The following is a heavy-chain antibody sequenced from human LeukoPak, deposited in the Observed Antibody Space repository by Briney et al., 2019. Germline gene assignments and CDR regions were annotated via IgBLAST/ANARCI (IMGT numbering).Heavy chain of an antibody. CDR3: VRMDDY. CDR1: GHSINRGYY. CDR2: ISQSGST. V-gene: IGHV4-38-2*01. J-gene: IGHJ4*02. Sequence: PSETLSLTCVVSGHSINRGYYWGWMRQLPGKGLEWIGSISQSGSTSYNASLKSRVTMSVDTSKNQFSLKLKSVTATDTAVYYCVRMDDYWGQGTLVTVSS.